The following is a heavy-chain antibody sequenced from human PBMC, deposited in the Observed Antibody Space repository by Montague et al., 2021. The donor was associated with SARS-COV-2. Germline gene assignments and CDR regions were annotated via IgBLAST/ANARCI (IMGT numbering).Heavy chain of an antibody. CDR3: ARDPSRQPLLYPIGDYYYGMDV. V-gene: IGHV4-34*01. J-gene: IGHJ6*02. D-gene: IGHD2-2*02. CDR1: GGSFSGYY. Sequence: SETLSLTCAVYGGSFSGYYWNWIRQPPGKGLEWIGKVKGSGSTNYIPSLKSRVAISVDTSKNQFSLKLRSVTAADTAVYYCARDPSRQPLLYPIGDYYYGMDVWGQGTTVTVSS. CDR2: VKGSGST.